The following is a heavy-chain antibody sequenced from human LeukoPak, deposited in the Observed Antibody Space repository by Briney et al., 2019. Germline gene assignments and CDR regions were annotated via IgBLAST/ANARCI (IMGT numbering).Heavy chain of an antibody. CDR2: IKPDGSEK. J-gene: IGHJ4*02. V-gene: IGHV3-7*01. CDR1: EMTFSSYW. CDR3: ARYCTFRTCSGTKFDY. Sequence: GGSLRLSCTASEMTFSSYWMSWVRQAPGKGLEWVANIKPDGSEKYCLDSVKGRFTFSRDNAKNSLYLQMNSLRAEDTAVYFCARYCTFRTCSGTKFDYWGQGTLVTVSS. D-gene: IGHD1-1*01.